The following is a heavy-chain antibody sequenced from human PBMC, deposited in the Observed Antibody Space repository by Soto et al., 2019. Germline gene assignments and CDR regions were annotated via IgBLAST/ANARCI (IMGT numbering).Heavy chain of an antibody. CDR3: ARVEYTESEYYHGMDV. Sequence: ETLSRSCAVYGGSFSGYYWSWIRQPPGKGLEWIGEINHSGSTNYNPSLKSRVTISVDTSKNQFSLQLNSVTPEDTAVYYCARVEYTESEYYHGMDVWGQGTKVTVSS. CDR1: GGSFSGYY. V-gene: IGHV4-34*01. CDR2: INHSGST. D-gene: IGHD2-2*02. J-gene: IGHJ6*02.